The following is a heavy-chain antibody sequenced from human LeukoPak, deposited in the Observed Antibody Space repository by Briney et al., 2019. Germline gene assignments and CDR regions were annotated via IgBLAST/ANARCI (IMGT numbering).Heavy chain of an antibody. CDR1: GFTFTTYS. V-gene: IGHV3-48*01. J-gene: IGHJ4*02. D-gene: IGHD7-27*01. CDR3: VRDKDWGFDS. Sequence: GGSLRLSCADSGFTFTTYSMNWVRQAPGKGLEWVSHMGIGTSTIGYADSVKGRFTISRDNAKNSVHLQMSNLRVDGSAVYYCVRDKDWGFDSWGQGTLVTVSS. CDR2: MGIGTSTI.